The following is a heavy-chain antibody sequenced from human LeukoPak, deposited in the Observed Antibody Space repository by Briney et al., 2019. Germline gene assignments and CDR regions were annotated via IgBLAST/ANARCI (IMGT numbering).Heavy chain of an antibody. Sequence: KPSETLSLTCTVSGVSIRSYFWSWIRQPPEKGLEWIGYIQYSGTYSPSLKSRVTISGDTSKNQLSLKLSSVTAADTAVYYCARDLTSLGYIDYRGPVIPVTVSS. CDR3: ARDLTSLGYIDY. J-gene: IGHJ4*02. CDR2: IQYSG. D-gene: IGHD2/OR15-2a*01. V-gene: IGHV4-59*01. CDR1: GVSIRSYF.